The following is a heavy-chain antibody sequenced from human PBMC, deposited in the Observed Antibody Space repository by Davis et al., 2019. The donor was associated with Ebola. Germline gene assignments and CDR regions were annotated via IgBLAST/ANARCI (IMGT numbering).Heavy chain of an antibody. CDR1: GGSISSNGYS. J-gene: IGHJ4*02. D-gene: IGHD2-21*02. CDR3: ARSKSSWHCGGDCPVDS. V-gene: IGHV4-30-2*01. CDR2: IYHRGTI. Sequence: PSETLSLTCAVSGGSISSNGYSWNWIRQPPGKGLEWIGHIYHRGTIYSNPSLKSRVTISVDRSKNQFSLNVSSVTAADTAVYYCARSKSSWHCGGDCPVDSWGQGTLVTVSS.